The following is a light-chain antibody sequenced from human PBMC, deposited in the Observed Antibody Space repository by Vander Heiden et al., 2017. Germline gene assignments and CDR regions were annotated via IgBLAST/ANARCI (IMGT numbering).Light chain of an antibody. V-gene: IGLV2-14*01. CDR1: SSDVGGYSY. CDR2: DVS. Sequence: QSALTQPASVSGSPGQSITISCTGTSSDVGGYSYVSWYQKHPGKAPKLMLYDVSYRPSGISNRFSGSKSGNTASLTISGLQAEDEADYYCSSYTSSSTLNYVFGTGTKVTVL. CDR3: SSYTSSSTLNYV. J-gene: IGLJ1*01.